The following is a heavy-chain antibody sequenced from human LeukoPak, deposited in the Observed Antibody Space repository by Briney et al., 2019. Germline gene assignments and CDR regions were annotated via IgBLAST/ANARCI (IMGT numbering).Heavy chain of an antibody. CDR3: TRHLADYSDY. J-gene: IGHJ4*02. CDR2: IRSKDYGGTT. Sequence: PGGTLRLSCTASGFTLGDYAMRWFRQAQRKGLEWVGFIRSKDYGGTTAYAASVKGRFTISRDDSKIIAYLQMNSLKTEDTAVYYCTRHLADYSDYCGQGTLVTVSS. V-gene: IGHV3-49*03. CDR1: GFTLGDYA.